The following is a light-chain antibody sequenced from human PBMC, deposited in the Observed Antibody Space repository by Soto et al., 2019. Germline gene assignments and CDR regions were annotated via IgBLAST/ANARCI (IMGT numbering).Light chain of an antibody. V-gene: IGLV1-51*01. CDR1: SSNIGNNY. J-gene: IGLJ1*01. Sequence: QSVLTQPPSVSAAPGQKVTISCSGSSSNIGNNYVSWYQQLPGTAPKLLIYDNNKRPSGIPDRFSGSKSGTSATLGITGLQTGDEADYYCGTWDSSLSAGEVFGPGTKVTV. CDR2: DNN. CDR3: GTWDSSLSAGEV.